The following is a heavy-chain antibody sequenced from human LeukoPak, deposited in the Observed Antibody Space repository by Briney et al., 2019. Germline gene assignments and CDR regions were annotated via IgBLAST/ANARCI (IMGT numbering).Heavy chain of an antibody. Sequence: PGGSLRLSCAASGFTFSSYAMHWVRQAPGKGLEWVAVISYDGSNKYYADSVKGRFTISRDNSKNTLYLQMNSLRAEDTAVYYCAKSPTMVRSYYFDYWGQGTLVTVSS. CDR3: AKSPTMVRSYYFDY. V-gene: IGHV3-30*04. CDR1: GFTFSSYA. J-gene: IGHJ4*02. D-gene: IGHD3-10*01. CDR2: ISYDGSNK.